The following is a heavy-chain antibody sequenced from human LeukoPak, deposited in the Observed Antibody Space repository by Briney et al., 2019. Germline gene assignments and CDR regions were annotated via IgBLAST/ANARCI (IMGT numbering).Heavy chain of an antibody. J-gene: IGHJ3*02. D-gene: IGHD2-2*01. CDR1: GSISGYY. CDR3: ARHKCTSTSCLTKNAFDI. Sequence: SETLSLTCTVSGSISGYYWSWIRQPPGKGLEWIGYIYTSGSINYNPSLESRVTISVDTSKNQFSLDLSSVTAADTAVYYCARHKCTSTSCLTKNAFDIWGQGTMVTVSS. V-gene: IGHV4-4*09. CDR2: IYTSGSI.